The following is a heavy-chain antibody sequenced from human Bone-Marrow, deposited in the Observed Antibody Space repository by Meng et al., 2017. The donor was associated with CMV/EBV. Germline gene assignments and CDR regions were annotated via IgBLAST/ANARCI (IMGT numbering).Heavy chain of an antibody. Sequence: ASVKVSCKASGYTFTSYGISWVRQAPGQGLEWMGWISAYNGNTNYAQKLQGRVTMTTDTSTSTAYMELSSLRSEDTAVYYCARDSRYCSSTSCYMDLDYWGQGTLVTVSS. CDR1: GYTFTSYG. J-gene: IGHJ4*02. CDR2: ISAYNGNT. D-gene: IGHD2-2*02. CDR3: ARDSRYCSSTSCYMDLDY. V-gene: IGHV1-18*01.